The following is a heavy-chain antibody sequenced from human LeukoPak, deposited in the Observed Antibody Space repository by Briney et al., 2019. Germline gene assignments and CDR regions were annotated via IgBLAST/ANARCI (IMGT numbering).Heavy chain of an antibody. J-gene: IGHJ3*02. CDR3: ARVVSRAFGI. V-gene: IGHV3-30*02. CDR2: IQYDGNTI. CDR1: GFTYSHNG. Sequence: GGSLRLSCVASGFTYSHNGMHWVRQAPGKGLEWVAFIQYDGNTIFYADSVKGRFTISRDNSKNTLYLQMNSLRTDDTAVYYCARVVSRAFGIWGQGTMVTVSS. D-gene: IGHD2/OR15-2a*01.